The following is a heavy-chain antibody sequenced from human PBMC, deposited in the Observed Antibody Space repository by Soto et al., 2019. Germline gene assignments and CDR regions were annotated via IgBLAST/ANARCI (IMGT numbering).Heavy chain of an antibody. V-gene: IGHV1-3*01. CDR3: ARDDPGAISRIFDY. CDR1: GYTFTSYA. D-gene: IGHD2-2*02. Sequence: ASVKVSCKASGYTFTSYAMHWVRQAPGQRLAWMGWINAGNGNTKYSQKFQGRVTITRDTSASTAYMELSSLRSEDTAVYYCARDDPGAISRIFDYCGKGTMVSVAS. J-gene: IGHJ6*04. CDR2: INAGNGNT.